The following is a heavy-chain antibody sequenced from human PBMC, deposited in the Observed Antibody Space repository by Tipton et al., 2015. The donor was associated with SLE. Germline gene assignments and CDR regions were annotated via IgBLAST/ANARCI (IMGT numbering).Heavy chain of an antibody. V-gene: IGHV1-18*01. D-gene: IGHD5-24*01. CDR3: ARHPVAGYTYYMDV. J-gene: IGHJ6*03. Sequence: QSGAEVKKPGASVKVSCRASGYIFSTYGISWVRQAPGQGLEWMGWINPYNDNTDYVELLQGRVTMTTDTSTGTAYMELTSLNSDDTAIYYCARHPVAGYTYYMDVWGTGTTATASS. CDR2: INPYNDNT. CDR1: GYIFSTYG.